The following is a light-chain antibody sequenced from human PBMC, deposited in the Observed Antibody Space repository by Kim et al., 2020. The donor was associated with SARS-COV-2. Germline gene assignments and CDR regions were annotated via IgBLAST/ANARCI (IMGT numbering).Light chain of an antibody. J-gene: IGLJ2*01. CDR3: QSYDSSLRAV. CDR1: SSNIGAGFD. V-gene: IGLV1-40*01. CDR2: VNV. Sequence: GQRVTISCAGGSSNIGAGFDVHWYQQLPGSAPKLLIYVNVNRPSGVPDRFSGSKSGSSASLAITGLQAEDEADYYCQSYDSSLRAVFGGGTKVTVL.